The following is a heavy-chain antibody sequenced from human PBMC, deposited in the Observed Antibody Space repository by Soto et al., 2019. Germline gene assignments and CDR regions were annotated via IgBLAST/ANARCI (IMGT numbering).Heavy chain of an antibody. CDR3: ARDLVGTSSLSPYYYYYYMDV. D-gene: IGHD2-2*01. CDR1: GGSISSGGYY. J-gene: IGHJ6*03. Sequence: QVQLQESGPGLVKPSQTLSLTCTVSGGSISSGGYYWSWIRQHPGKGLEWIGYIYYSGNTYYNPSLKSRVTISVDTSKNQFSLKLSSVTAADTAVYYCARDLVGTSSLSPYYYYYYMDVWGKGTTVTVSS. V-gene: IGHV4-31*03. CDR2: IYYSGNT.